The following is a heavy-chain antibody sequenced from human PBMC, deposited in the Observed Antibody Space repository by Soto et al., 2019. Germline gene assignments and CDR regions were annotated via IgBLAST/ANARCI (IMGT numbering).Heavy chain of an antibody. CDR2: IKSKTDGGTT. J-gene: IGHJ6*02. CDR3: TTEGSSSWYHGMDV. Sequence: PGGSLRLSCAASGFTFSNGWMSWVRQAPGKGLEWVGRIKSKTDGGTTDYAAPVKGRFTISRDDSKNTLYLQMNSLKTEDTAVYYCTTEGSSSWYHGMDVWGQGTTVTVSS. V-gene: IGHV3-15*01. D-gene: IGHD6-13*01. CDR1: GFTFSNGW.